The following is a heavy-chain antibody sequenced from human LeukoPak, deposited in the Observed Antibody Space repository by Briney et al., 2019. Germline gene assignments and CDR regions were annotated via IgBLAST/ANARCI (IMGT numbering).Heavy chain of an antibody. Sequence: KPSETLSLTCAVPGGSFGGYSWSWIRQPLGKGLEWIWKINDTGSTNYNLSGKSRVTIPVDTTKNQFSLKFISVPAADTAVYYCATWFVEFLYPYYFDYWGQGTLVTVFS. J-gene: IGHJ4*02. CDR2: INDTGST. V-gene: IGHV4-34*01. CDR3: ATWFVEFLYPYYFDY. D-gene: IGHD3-10*01. CDR1: GGSFGGYS.